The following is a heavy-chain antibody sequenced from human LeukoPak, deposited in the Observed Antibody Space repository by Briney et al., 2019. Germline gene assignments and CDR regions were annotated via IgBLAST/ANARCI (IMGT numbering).Heavy chain of an antibody. V-gene: IGHV1-69*13. CDR3: ARCGSGVENWFDP. Sequence: SVKVSCKASGGTFSSYAISWVRQAPGQGLEWMGGIIPIFGTANYAQKFQGRVTITADESASTAYMELSSLRSEDTAVYYCARCGSGVENWFDPWGQGTLVTVSS. D-gene: IGHD6-25*01. J-gene: IGHJ5*02. CDR2: IIPIFGTA. CDR1: GGTFSSYA.